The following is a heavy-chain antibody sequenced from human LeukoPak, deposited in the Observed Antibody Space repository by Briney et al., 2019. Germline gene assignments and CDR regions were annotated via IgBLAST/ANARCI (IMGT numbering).Heavy chain of an antibody. D-gene: IGHD1-14*01. CDR3: AREVMDNLRFDY. J-gene: IGHJ4*02. V-gene: IGHV1-46*01. Sequence: GASVKVSCTASGYTFTSYYMHWVRQAPGQGLEWMGIINPSGGDTSYAQKLQGRLTMTRDTSTNTVYMELTSLRSEDTAVYYCAREVMDNLRFDYWGQGTLVTVSS. CDR2: INPSGGDT. CDR1: GYTFTSYY.